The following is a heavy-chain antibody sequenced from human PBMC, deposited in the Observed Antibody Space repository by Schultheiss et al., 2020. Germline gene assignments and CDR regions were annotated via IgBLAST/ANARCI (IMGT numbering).Heavy chain of an antibody. V-gene: IGHV4-59*08. Sequence: SQTLSLTCAVYGGSFSGYYWSWIRQPPGKGLEWIGYIYYSGSTNYNPSLKSRVTMSVDTSKNQFSLKLSSVTAADTAVYYCARQGGCSGGSCYSGYAFDIWGQGTMVTVS. CDR1: GGSFSGYY. D-gene: IGHD2-15*01. J-gene: IGHJ3*02. CDR2: IYYSGST. CDR3: ARQGGCSGGSCYSGYAFDI.